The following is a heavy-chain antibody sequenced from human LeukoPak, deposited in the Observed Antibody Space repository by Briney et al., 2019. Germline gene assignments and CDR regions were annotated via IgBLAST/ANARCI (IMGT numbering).Heavy chain of an antibody. J-gene: IGHJ4*02. V-gene: IGHV3-21*01. CDR2: ISGSSSYI. Sequence: GRSLRLSCAASGFTFSSYSMNWVRQAPGKGLEWVSSISGSSSYIYYADAVKGRFTISRDNAKNSLYLQMNSVRAEDTAVYYCARAGYYDYVWGSPYYFDYWGQGTLVTVSS. D-gene: IGHD3-16*01. CDR3: ARAGYYDYVWGSPYYFDY. CDR1: GFTFSSYS.